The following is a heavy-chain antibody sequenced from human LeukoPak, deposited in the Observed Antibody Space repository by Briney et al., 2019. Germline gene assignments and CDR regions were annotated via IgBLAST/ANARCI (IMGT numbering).Heavy chain of an antibody. CDR3: AGHRAASVWYAFDI. D-gene: IGHD6-19*01. V-gene: IGHV4-4*07. Sequence: PSETLSLTCTVSGGSISSYYWSWIRQPAGKGLEWIGRIYTSGSTNYNPSLRGRGTISVDTSKNQFSLKLTSVTAADAAVYYCAGHRAASVWYAFDIWGQGTMVTVSS. CDR1: GGSISSYY. J-gene: IGHJ3*02. CDR2: IYTSGST.